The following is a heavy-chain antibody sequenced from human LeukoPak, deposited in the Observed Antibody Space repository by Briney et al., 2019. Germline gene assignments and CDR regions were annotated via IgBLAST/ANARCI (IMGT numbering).Heavy chain of an antibody. Sequence: ASVKVSCKVSGYTLTELSMHWVRQAPGKGLEWMGGFDPEDGETIYAQKFQGRVTMTEDTSTDTAYMELSSLRSEDTAVYYCATDRRTGTYYHYGMDVWGQGTTVTVSS. CDR2: FDPEDGET. V-gene: IGHV1-24*01. D-gene: IGHD1-14*01. CDR1: GYTLTELS. CDR3: ATDRRTGTYYHYGMDV. J-gene: IGHJ6*02.